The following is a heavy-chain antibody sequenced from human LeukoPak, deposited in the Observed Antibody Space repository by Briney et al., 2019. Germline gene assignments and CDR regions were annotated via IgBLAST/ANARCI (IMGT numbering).Heavy chain of an antibody. CDR3: AREAYGPDERYCSSTSCYVDWFDP. J-gene: IGHJ5*02. D-gene: IGHD2-2*01. CDR2: ISYDGSNK. Sequence: GGSLRLSCAASGFTFSSYAMHWVRQAPGKGLEWVAVISYDGSNKYYADSVKGRFTISRDNSKNTLYLQMNSLRAEDTAVYYCAREAYGPDERYCSSTSCYVDWFDPWGQGTLVTVSS. V-gene: IGHV3-30-3*01. CDR1: GFTFSSYA.